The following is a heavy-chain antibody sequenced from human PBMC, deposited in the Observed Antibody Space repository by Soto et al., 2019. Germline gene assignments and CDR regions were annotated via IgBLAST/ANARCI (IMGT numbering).Heavy chain of an antibody. V-gene: IGHV3-53*01. J-gene: IGHJ5*02. D-gene: IGHD2-15*01. CDR1: GFTVSNYF. Sequence: GGSLRLSCAASGFTVSNYFMSWVRQAPGKGLEWLSVFQSDGNMYYADSVKGRFTISRDDSKNKLYLQMNSLRAEDTAVYYCAIRPGPFGGSSWGQGTLVTVSS. CDR2: FQSDGNM. CDR3: AIRPGPFGGSS.